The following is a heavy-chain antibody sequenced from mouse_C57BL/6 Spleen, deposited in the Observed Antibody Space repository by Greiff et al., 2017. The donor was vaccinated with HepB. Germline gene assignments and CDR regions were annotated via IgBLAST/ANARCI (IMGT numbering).Heavy chain of an antibody. CDR1: GFTFSSYG. Sequence: EVKLVESGGDLVKPGGSLKLSCAASGFTFSSYGMSWVRQTPDKRLEWVATISSGGSYTYYPDSVKGRFTISRDNAKNTPYLQMSSLKSEDTAMYYCTGAMDYWGQGTSVTVSS. V-gene: IGHV5-6*01. CDR2: ISSGGSYT. J-gene: IGHJ4*01. CDR3: TGAMDY.